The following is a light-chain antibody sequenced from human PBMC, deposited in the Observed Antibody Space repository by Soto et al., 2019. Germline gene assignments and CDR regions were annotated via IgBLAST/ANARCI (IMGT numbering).Light chain of an antibody. J-gene: IGKJ1*01. Sequence: DIQMTQSPSSLSACVGDRVTITCRASQSISNYLDWYQQKPGKAPKLLIYAASSLQSGVPSRFSGSGSGTDFTLTISSLQPEDSATYYCQQSYNARTFGQGTKVEIK. CDR1: QSISNY. CDR2: AAS. CDR3: QQSYNART. V-gene: IGKV1-39*01.